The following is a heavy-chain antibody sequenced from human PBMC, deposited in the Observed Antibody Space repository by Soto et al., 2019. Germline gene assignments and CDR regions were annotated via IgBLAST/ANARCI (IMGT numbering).Heavy chain of an antibody. CDR1: GYPFSKYG. Sequence: QLQLVQSGAEVERPGASVRVSCKAYGYPFSKYGISWILQAPGQGLEWMGWIKPDNGDTNYAQQFQGRVTMTTDTPSNTAYMELRSLRSDDTAVYYWATSYDSGFDPWGQGTLVSVSS. CDR2: IKPDNGDT. V-gene: IGHV1-18*04. J-gene: IGHJ5*02. D-gene: IGHD5-12*01. CDR3: ATSYDSGFDP.